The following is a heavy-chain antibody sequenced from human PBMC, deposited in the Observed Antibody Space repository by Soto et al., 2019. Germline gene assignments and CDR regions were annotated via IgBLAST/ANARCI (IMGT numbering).Heavy chain of an antibody. Sequence: ASVKVSCKVSGGTPSSETISWLRQAPGQGLEWMGRIIPLLGIGNYARKFQGRVTITEDISTSTAYMELSSLTSQDTAVYYCARDDSGVDFDPQDAFDSWGQGTRVTV. CDR1: GGTPSSET. D-gene: IGHD3-9*01. CDR3: ARDDSGVDFDPQDAFDS. V-gene: IGHV1-69*04. CDR2: IIPLLGIG. J-gene: IGHJ3*02.